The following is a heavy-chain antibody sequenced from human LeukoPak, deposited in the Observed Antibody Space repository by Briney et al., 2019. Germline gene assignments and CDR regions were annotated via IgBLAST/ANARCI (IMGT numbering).Heavy chain of an antibody. CDR2: ISYDGNNK. J-gene: IGHJ4*02. CDR3: ASVGYSSAWGNGAFDY. CDR1: GFTFSSYT. D-gene: IGHD6-19*01. Sequence: GGSLRLSCAASGFTFSSYTIHWVRQAPGKGLEWLAVISYDGNNKYHVDSVKGRFTISRDNSKNTLYLQMNSLRPEDTAVYYCASVGYSSAWGNGAFDYWGQGTLVTVSS. V-gene: IGHV3-30*17.